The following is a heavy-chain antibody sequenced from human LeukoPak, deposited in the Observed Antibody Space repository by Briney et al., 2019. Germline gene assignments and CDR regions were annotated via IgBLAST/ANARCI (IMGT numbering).Heavy chain of an antibody. Sequence: SETLSLTCTVSGRSISSYYWSWIRQPPGKGLEWIGYIYYSGSTNYNPSLKSRVTISVDTSKNQFSLKLSSVTAADTAVYYCARAPSSGWHYYGMDVWGQGTTVTVSS. D-gene: IGHD6-19*01. V-gene: IGHV4-59*01. CDR1: GRSISSYY. J-gene: IGHJ6*02. CDR3: ARAPSSGWHYYGMDV. CDR2: IYYSGST.